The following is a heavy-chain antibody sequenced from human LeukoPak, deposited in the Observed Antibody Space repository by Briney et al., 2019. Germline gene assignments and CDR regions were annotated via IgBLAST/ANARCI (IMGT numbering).Heavy chain of an antibody. V-gene: IGHV1-8*02. J-gene: IGHJ3*02. D-gene: IGHD1-26*01. Sequence: ASVKVSCKASGGTFSSYAISWVRQATGQGLEWMGWMNPNSGNTGYAQKFQGRVTMTRNTSISTAYMELSSLRSEDTAVYYCARGTDSGSYSDAFDIWGQGTMVTVSS. CDR3: ARGTDSGSYSDAFDI. CDR2: MNPNSGNT. CDR1: GGTFSSYA.